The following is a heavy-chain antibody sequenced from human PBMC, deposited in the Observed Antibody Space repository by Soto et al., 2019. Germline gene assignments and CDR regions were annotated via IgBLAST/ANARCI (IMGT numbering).Heavy chain of an antibody. D-gene: IGHD3-22*01. Sequence: QTGGSLRLSCAASGFTFSSYAMSWVRQAPGKGLEWVSAISGSGGSTYYADSVKGRFTISRDNSKNTLYLQMNSLRAEDTAVYYCAKDQTLSSEPLGGYDYWGQGTLVTVSS. CDR2: ISGSGGST. CDR3: AKDQTLSSEPLGGYDY. J-gene: IGHJ4*02. V-gene: IGHV3-23*01. CDR1: GFTFSSYA.